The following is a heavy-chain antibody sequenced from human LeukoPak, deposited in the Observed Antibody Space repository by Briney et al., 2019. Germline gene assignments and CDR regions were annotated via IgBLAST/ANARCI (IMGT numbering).Heavy chain of an antibody. CDR2: INWNGGST. CDR1: GFTFDDYG. Sequence: PGGSLRLSCAASGFTFDDYGMSWVRQAPGKGREWVSGINWNGGSTGYADSVKGRFTISRDNAKNSLYLQMNSLRAGDTALYYCARSLIAVAGSFDYWGQGTLVTVSS. J-gene: IGHJ4*02. V-gene: IGHV3-20*04. CDR3: ARSLIAVAGSFDY. D-gene: IGHD6-19*01.